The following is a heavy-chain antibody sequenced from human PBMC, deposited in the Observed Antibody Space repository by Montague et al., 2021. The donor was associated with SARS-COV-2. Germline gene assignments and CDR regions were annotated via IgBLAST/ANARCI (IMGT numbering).Heavy chain of an antibody. CDR1: GHCGVADLR. CDR2: RHLRGN. CDR3: AGRGRGRSDLDY. J-gene: IGHJ4*02. V-gene: IGHV4-4*02. Sequence: SETLSLTCAVAGHCGVADLRRRSEEHPSELQSLAYLVCRHLRGNKYKPSLKSRVSMSVDKSWNQFSRRLTSVTAADRAVYYCAGRGRGRSDLDYWGQGTLVTVSS. D-gene: IGHD3-16*01.